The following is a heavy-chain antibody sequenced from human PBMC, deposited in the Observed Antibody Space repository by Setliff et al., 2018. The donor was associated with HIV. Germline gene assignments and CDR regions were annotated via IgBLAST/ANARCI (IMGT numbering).Heavy chain of an antibody. D-gene: IGHD3-3*01. CDR2: IYNSGGT. J-gene: IGHJ4*02. Sequence: PSETLSLTCTVSGGSISTGGYYWSWIRQHPGKGLEWIGYIYNSGGTYYNPSLKSRITMSIDTSKNQFSLKLNSVTVVQDDLGVALFDYWGQGTLVTVSS. CDR1: GGSISTGGYY. CDR3: ALFDY. V-gene: IGHV4-31*03.